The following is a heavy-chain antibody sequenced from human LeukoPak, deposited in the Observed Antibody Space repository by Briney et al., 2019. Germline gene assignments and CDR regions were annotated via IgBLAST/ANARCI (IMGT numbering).Heavy chain of an antibody. D-gene: IGHD3-3*01. CDR2: INHSGST. Sequence: PSETLSLTCAVYGVSFSGYYWNWLRQPPGKGLEWIGEINHSGSTKYHPSLKSRVTISVDTSKNQFSLKLSSVTAADTAVYYCARHGGGQSFWSGRPRPAYYYYYYMDVWGKGTTVTVSS. V-gene: IGHV4-34*01. J-gene: IGHJ6*03. CDR3: ARHGGGQSFWSGRPRPAYYYYYYMDV. CDR1: GVSFSGYY.